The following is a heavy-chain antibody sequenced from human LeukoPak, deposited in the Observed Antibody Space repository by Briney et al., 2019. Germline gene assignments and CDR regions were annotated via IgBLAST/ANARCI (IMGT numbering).Heavy chain of an antibody. D-gene: IGHD3-10*02. CDR1: GGSFTDYY. J-gene: IGHJ5*02. Sequence: SETLSLTCAVYGGSFTDYYWSWIRQPPGKGLEWIGEINYSGYTNYNPSLKNRVTISVDTSKNQISLRLSSVTAADTAIYYCATGRDIVRGNWLDPWGQGTLVTVSS. V-gene: IGHV4-34*01. CDR2: INYSGYT. CDR3: ATGRDIVRGNWLDP.